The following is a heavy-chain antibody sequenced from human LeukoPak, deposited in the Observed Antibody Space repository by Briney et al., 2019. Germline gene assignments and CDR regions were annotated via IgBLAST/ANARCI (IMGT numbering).Heavy chain of an antibody. CDR3: AKRVTMVRGVLGGGMDV. V-gene: IGHV3-23*01. Sequence: GGSLRLSCAASGFTFSSYAMTWVRQAPGRGLEWVSAISCSGDHTFYADSVQGRFTISRDNSRNTLYLQVNSLRVDDTAVYYCAKRVTMVRGVLGGGMDVWGQGTTVTVSS. D-gene: IGHD3-10*01. J-gene: IGHJ6*02. CDR1: GFTFSSYA. CDR2: ISCSGDHT.